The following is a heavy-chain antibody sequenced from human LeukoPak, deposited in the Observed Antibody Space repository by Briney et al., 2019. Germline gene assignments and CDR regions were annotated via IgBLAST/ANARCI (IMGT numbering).Heavy chain of an antibody. D-gene: IGHD4-23*01. J-gene: IGHJ3*02. CDR2: ISSSSDTI. CDR3: ARVYYGGNLIAFDI. Sequence: GGSLRLSCAASGFTFSSSSMNWVRQAPGKGLEWVSYISSSSDTIYYADSVKGRFTISRDNAKNSLYLQMNSLRAEDTAEYYCARVYYGGNLIAFDIWGQGTMVTVSS. V-gene: IGHV3-48*04. CDR1: GFTFSSSS.